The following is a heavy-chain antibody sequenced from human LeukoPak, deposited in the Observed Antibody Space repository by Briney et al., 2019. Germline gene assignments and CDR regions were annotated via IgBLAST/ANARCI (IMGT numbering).Heavy chain of an antibody. J-gene: IGHJ4*02. V-gene: IGHV3-23*01. Sequence: GGSLRLSCAASGFTFSSYAMSWVRQAPGKGLEWVSAISGSGGSTYYADSAKGRFTISRDNSKNTLYLQMNSLRAEDTAVYYCAKGIAVADLFDYWGQGTLVTVSS. CDR3: AKGIAVADLFDY. CDR1: GFTFSSYA. D-gene: IGHD6-19*01. CDR2: ISGSGGST.